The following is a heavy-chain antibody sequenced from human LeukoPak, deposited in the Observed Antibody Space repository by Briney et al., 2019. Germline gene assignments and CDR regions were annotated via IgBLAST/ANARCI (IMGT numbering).Heavy chain of an antibody. CDR3: AKDLYYYDSSGYYVY. Sequence: GRSLRLSCAASGFTFDDYAMHWVRQAPGKGLESVSGISWNSGSIGYADSVKGRFTISRDNAKNSLYLQMNSLRAEDTALYYCAKDLYYYDSSGYYVYWGQGTLVTVSS. J-gene: IGHJ4*02. CDR1: GFTFDDYA. CDR2: ISWNSGSI. V-gene: IGHV3-9*01. D-gene: IGHD3-22*01.